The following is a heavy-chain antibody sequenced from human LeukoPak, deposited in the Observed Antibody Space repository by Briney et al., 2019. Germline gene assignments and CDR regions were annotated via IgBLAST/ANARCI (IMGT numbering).Heavy chain of an antibody. CDR1: GYTFTSYA. Sequence: GASVNVSCTASGYTFTSYAMHWVRQAPGQRLEWMGWINAGNGNTKYSQKFQGRVTITRDTSASTAYMELSSLRSEDTAVYYCARELGYSYSFDYWGQGTLVTVSS. CDR3: ARELGYSYSFDY. D-gene: IGHD5-18*01. J-gene: IGHJ4*02. CDR2: INAGNGNT. V-gene: IGHV1-3*01.